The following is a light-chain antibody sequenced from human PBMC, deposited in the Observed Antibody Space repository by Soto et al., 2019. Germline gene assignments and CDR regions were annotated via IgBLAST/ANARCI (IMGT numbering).Light chain of an antibody. CDR1: PSVTNF. J-gene: IGKJ5*01. CDR3: QQRNIWPPVT. Sequence: EIVLTQSPATLSLSPGERATLSCRASPSVTNFLAWYQQKPGQAPRLLLYGAFNRATGIPARFSGSGSWTDFTLPISSLEPEDSAIYYCQQRNIWPPVTFGQGTRLEIK. CDR2: GAF. V-gene: IGKV3-11*01.